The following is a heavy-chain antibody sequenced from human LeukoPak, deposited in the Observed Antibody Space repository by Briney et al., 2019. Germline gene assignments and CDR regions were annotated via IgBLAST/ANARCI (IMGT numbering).Heavy chain of an antibody. Sequence: PSETLSLTCAVYGGSFSGYYWSWIRQPPGKGLEWIGYIYYSGSTNYNPSLKSRVTISVDTSKNQFSLKLSSVTAADTAVYYCASWGYYDSSGHGYFDYWGQGTLVTVSS. CDR2: IYYSGST. V-gene: IGHV4-59*01. J-gene: IGHJ4*02. CDR3: ASWGYYDSSGHGYFDY. D-gene: IGHD3-22*01. CDR1: GGSFSGYY.